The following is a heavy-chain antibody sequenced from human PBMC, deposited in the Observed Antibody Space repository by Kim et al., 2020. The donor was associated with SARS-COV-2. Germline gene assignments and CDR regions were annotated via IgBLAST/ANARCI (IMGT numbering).Heavy chain of an antibody. Sequence: ASVKVSCKASGYTFTNYYMHWVRQAPGQGLEWMGIINPSDGSTKYAQKFQGRVTMTRDSSTTTVYMDLSSLRSEDTAVYYCARGYSDCWYGYSDYWAQGT. J-gene: IGHJ4*02. CDR1: GYTFTNYY. CDR3: ARGYSDCWYGYSDY. D-gene: IGHD6-19*01. V-gene: IGHV1-46*01. CDR2: INPSDGST.